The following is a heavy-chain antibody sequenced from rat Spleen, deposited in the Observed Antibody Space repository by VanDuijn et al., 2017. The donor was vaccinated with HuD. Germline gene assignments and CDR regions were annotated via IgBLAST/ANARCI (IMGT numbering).Heavy chain of an antibody. CDR2: ISYGDSSGHSST. V-gene: IGHV5-7*01. D-gene: IGHD1-1*01. CDR3: ARGITTVVTSWFAY. Sequence: EVQLVESDGGLVQPGRSLKLSCVASGFTFSDYYMAWVRQAPTKGLEWVATISYGDSSGHSSTYYRDSVKGRFTISRDNAKSTLYLQMDSLRSEDTATYYCARGITTVVTSWFAYWGQGTLVTVSS. CDR1: GFTFSDYY. J-gene: IGHJ3*01.